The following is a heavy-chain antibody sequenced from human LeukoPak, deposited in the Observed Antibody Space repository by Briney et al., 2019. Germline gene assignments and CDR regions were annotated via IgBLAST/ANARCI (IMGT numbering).Heavy chain of an antibody. V-gene: IGHV1-24*01. J-gene: IGHJ4*02. CDR3: AATRLEGWLRLNFDY. CDR1: GYTLTELS. CDR2: FDPEDGET. Sequence: ASVKVSCKVSGYTLTELSVHWVRQAPGKGLEWMGGFDPEDGETIYAQKFQGRVTMTEDTSTDTAYMELSSLRSEDTAVYYCAATRLEGWLRLNFDYWGQGTLVTVSS. D-gene: IGHD5-12*01.